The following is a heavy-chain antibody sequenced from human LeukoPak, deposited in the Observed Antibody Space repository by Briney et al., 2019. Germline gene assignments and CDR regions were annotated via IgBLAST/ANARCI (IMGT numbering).Heavy chain of an antibody. Sequence: SETLSLTCAVYGENFSIYFYSWIRQPPGKGLEWIGEINHSGSTNYNPSLKSRVTISVDTSKNQFSLKLSSVTAADTAVYYCARGFRSGYVGYWGQGTLVTVSS. CDR3: ARGFRSGYVGY. D-gene: IGHD5-12*01. CDR1: GENFSIYF. CDR2: INHSGST. V-gene: IGHV4-34*01. J-gene: IGHJ4*02.